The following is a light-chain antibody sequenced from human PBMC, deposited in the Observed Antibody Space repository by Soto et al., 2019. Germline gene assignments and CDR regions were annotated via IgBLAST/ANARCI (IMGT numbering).Light chain of an antibody. V-gene: IGLV3-25*02. J-gene: IGLJ2*01. Sequence: SYELTQAPSVSVSPGQTARITCSGVALPKQYVYWYQQKPGQAPVLVTYKDVARPSGIPERFSGSTSGTKVTLTISGVQAEDEADYYCQSADSTGSYWIFGGGTKLTVL. CDR1: ALPKQY. CDR2: KDV. CDR3: QSADSTGSYWI.